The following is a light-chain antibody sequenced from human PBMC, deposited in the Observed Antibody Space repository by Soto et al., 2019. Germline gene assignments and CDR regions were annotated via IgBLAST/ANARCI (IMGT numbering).Light chain of an antibody. Sequence: DIQMTQSPYSLSASVGDRVTITCRASQSISSYLNWYQQKPGKAPKLLIYAASSLQSGAPSRFSGRESGTDFSLTISSLQPEDFATYYCQHSYSTPLTFGGGTKVEIK. V-gene: IGKV1-39*01. J-gene: IGKJ4*01. CDR1: QSISSY. CDR3: QHSYSTPLT. CDR2: AAS.